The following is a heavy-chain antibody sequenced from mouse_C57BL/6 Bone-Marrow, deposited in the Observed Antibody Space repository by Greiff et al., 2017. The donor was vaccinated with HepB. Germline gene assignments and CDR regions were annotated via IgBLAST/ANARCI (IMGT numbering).Heavy chain of an antibody. CDR3: ARSATVVAPDY. CDR2: IYPRDGST. V-gene: IGHV1-85*01. Sequence: QVQLQQSGPELVKPGASVKLSCKASGYTFTSYDINWVKQRPGQGLEWIGWIYPRDGSTKYNEKFKGKATLPVDTASSTAYMELHSLTSEDSAVYFWARSATVVAPDYWGQGTSVTVSS. CDR1: GYTFTSYD. J-gene: IGHJ4*01. D-gene: IGHD1-1*01.